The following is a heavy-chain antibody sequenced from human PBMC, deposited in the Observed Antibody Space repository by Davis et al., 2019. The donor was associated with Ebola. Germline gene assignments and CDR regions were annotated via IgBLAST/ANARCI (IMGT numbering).Heavy chain of an antibody. J-gene: IGHJ4*02. Sequence: GESLKISCVASGFTFSTYAMHWVRQSPGRGLEWVAFIRYDGSYQFYSDSVKGRFSISRYNSRNTLSMQMKSLVTEDTAVYYCAKEGDLWAYYYESNGFPPPFLDHWGQGTLVTVSS. CDR1: GFTFSTYA. CDR2: IRYDGSYQ. V-gene: IGHV3-30*02. D-gene: IGHD3-22*01. CDR3: AKEGDLWAYYYESNGFPPPFLDH.